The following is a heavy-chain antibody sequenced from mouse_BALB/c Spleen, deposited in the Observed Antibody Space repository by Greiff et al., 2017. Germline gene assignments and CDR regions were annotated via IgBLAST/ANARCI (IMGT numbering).Heavy chain of an antibody. CDR3: ASYYGSSYDAMDY. J-gene: IGHJ4*01. CDR1: GFTFSDYY. V-gene: IGHV5-4*02. D-gene: IGHD1-1*01. CDR2: ISDGGSYT. Sequence: EVKVVESGGGLVKPGGSLKLSCAASGFTFSDYYMYWVRQTPEKRLEWVATISDGGSYTYYPDSVKGRFTISRDNAKNNLYLQMSSLKSEDTAMYYCASYYGSSYDAMDYWGQGTSVTVSS.